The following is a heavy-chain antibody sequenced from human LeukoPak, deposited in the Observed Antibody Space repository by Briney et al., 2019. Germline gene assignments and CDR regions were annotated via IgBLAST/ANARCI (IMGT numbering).Heavy chain of an antibody. CDR2: ISGSSSST. V-gene: IGHV3-23*01. CDR1: GFTFRSYA. J-gene: IGHJ3*02. D-gene: IGHD3-22*01. Sequence: PGGSLRLSCAASGFTFRSYAMSWVRQAPGKGLEWVSAISGSSSSTYYADSVKGRFSISRDNSKNTLYLQMNSLRAEDTAVYYCAKVRMITMIAYDAFDIWGQGTMATVSS. CDR3: AKVRMITMIAYDAFDI.